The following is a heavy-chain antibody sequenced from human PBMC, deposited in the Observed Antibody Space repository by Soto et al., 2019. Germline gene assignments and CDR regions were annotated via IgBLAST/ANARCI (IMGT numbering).Heavy chain of an antibody. D-gene: IGHD2-2*01. CDR1: GYSFTSYW. Sequence: GESLKISCKGSGYSFTSYWISWVRQMPGKGLEWMGRIDPSDSYTNYSPSFQGHVTISADKSISTAYLQWSSLKASDTAMYYCAKHPVVVVPAVPNPPHYYYYGMDVWGQGTTVTVSS. CDR3: AKHPVVVVPAVPNPPHYYYYGMDV. CDR2: IDPSDSYT. V-gene: IGHV5-10-1*01. J-gene: IGHJ6*02.